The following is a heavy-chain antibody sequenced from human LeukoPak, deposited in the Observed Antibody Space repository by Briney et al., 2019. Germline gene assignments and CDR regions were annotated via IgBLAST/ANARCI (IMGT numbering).Heavy chain of an antibody. CDR3: ARDASRWYYYDSSGNDY. J-gene: IGHJ4*02. Sequence: KSGGSLRLSCAASGFTFSSYSMNWVRQAPGKGLEWVSSISSSSSYIYYADSVKGRFTISRDNAKNSLYLQMNSLRAEDTAVYYCARDASRWYYYDSSGNDYWGQGTLVTVSS. CDR1: GFTFSSYS. D-gene: IGHD3-22*01. CDR2: ISSSSSYI. V-gene: IGHV3-21*01.